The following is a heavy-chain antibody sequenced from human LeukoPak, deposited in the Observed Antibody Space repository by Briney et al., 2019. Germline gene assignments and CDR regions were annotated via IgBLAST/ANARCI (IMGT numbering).Heavy chain of an antibody. D-gene: IGHD4-17*01. CDR3: ARQPRLTVTSDFDC. V-gene: IGHV4-39*01. J-gene: IGHJ4*02. Sequence: SETLSLTCTVSGGSISNSSSYWGWVRQPPGKGLEWLGYIYFSGRTHYNPSLKSRVSISVDTSKNQFSLSLSSVTAADTAVYYCARQPRLTVTSDFDCWGQGTLLTVSS. CDR2: IYFSGRT. CDR1: GGSISNSSSY.